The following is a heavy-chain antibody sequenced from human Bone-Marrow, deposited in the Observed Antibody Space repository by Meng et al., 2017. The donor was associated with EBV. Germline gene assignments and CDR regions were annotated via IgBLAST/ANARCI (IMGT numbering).Heavy chain of an antibody. V-gene: IGHV2-5*02. Sequence: HITLKESGPTVINPTQTPTLTCTFSGFSLSTSGMSVAWIRQPPGKALEWLALIYWDDETRYSPALKNRLTVTKDSSKNQVVFRMANLDPADTATYYCAHRRSDSGWSGYWGQGTLVTVSS. J-gene: IGHJ4*02. CDR1: GFSLSTSGMS. D-gene: IGHD6-19*01. CDR3: AHRRSDSGWSGY. CDR2: IYWDDET.